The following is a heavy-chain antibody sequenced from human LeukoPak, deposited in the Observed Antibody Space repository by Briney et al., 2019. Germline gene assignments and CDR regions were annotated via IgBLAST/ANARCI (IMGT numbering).Heavy chain of an antibody. J-gene: IGHJ4*02. V-gene: IGHV4-34*01. Sequence: SETLSLTCAVSGGSFSGYYWSWIRQPPGKGLEWIGEIKHSGSTNYNPSLKSRVSISVDSSKNQFSLKVSSVTAADTAVYYCARGSDTAAGLYWGQGTLVSVSS. D-gene: IGHD6-13*01. CDR3: ARGSDTAAGLY. CDR2: IKHSGST. CDR1: GGSFSGYY.